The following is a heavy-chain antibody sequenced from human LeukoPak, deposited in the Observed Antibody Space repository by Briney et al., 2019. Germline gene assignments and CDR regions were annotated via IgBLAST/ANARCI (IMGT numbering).Heavy chain of an antibody. J-gene: IGHJ4*02. CDR1: GFTFSSYG. CDR2: IRYDGSNK. CDR3: AKLLLVGATGAIDY. V-gene: IGHV3-30*02. D-gene: IGHD1-26*01. Sequence: TGGSLRLSCAASGFTFSSYGMHWVRQAPGKGLEWVAFIRYDGSNKYYADSVKGRFTISRDNSRNTLCLQMNSLRAEDTAVYYCAKLLLVGATGAIDYWGQGTLVTVSS.